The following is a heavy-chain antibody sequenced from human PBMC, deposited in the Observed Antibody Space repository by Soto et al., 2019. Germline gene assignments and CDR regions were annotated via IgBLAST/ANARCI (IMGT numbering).Heavy chain of an antibody. V-gene: IGHV1-18*01. D-gene: IGHD1-1*01. Sequence: QVHLVQSGAEVKKPGASVKVSCKGSGYTFTSYGITWVRQAPGQGLEWMGWISAHNGNTDYAQKLQGRVTVTRDTSTSTAYMGLRSVRSDDTAVYYCARGRYGDYWGQGALVTVSS. CDR1: GYTFTSYG. J-gene: IGHJ4*02. CDR2: ISAHNGNT. CDR3: ARGRYGDY.